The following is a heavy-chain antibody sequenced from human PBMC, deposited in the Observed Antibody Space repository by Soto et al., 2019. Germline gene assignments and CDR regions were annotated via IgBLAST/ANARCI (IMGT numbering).Heavy chain of an antibody. V-gene: IGHV1-69*12. CDR3: ARDKDRQQLGGNYYYILDV. D-gene: IGHD3-10*01. J-gene: IGHJ6*02. CDR2: IRPIFRTP. Sequence: QVQLEQSGAEVKKPGSSVKVSCKASGGTFSNSAISWVRQAPGQGLEWMGGIRPIFRTPDYAQKFQGRVTITADESTSTVYMELSGLKSDDTAVYYCARDKDRQQLGGNYYYILDVWGQGTTVTVSS. CDR1: GGTFSNSA.